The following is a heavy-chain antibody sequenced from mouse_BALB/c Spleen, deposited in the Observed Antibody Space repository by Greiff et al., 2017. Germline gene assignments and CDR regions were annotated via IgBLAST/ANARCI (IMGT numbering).Heavy chain of an antibody. CDR3: ARTGDYFDY. D-gene: IGHD4-1*01. Sequence: EVQRVESGGGLVKLGGSLKLSCAASGFTFSSYYMSWVRQTPEKRLELVAAINSNGGSTYYPDTVKGRFTISRDNAKNTLYLQMSSLKSEDTALYYCARTGDYFDYWGQGTTLTVSS. CDR2: INSNGGST. V-gene: IGHV5-6-2*01. J-gene: IGHJ2*01. CDR1: GFTFSSYY.